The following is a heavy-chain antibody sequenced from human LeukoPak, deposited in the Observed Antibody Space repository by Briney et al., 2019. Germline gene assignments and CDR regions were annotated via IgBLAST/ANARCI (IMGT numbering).Heavy chain of an antibody. Sequence: KPSETLSLTCTVSGGSVTTGRYYWSWIRQPPGKGLEWIGHIYESGSTTYNPSLKSRVTISVDTSKKQFSLRLSSVTAADTAVYYCARGRIGGPKAPFDYRGQGTLVTVSS. CDR3: ARGRIGGPKAPFDY. CDR2: IYESGST. CDR1: GGSVTTGRYY. J-gene: IGHJ4*02. D-gene: IGHD3-16*01. V-gene: IGHV4-61*01.